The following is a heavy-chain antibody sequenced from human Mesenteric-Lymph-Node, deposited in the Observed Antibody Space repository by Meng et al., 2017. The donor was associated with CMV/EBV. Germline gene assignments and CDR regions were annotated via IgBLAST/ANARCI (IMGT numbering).Heavy chain of an antibody. CDR1: GFTFSSYA. D-gene: IGHD3-3*01. V-gene: IGHV3-30*04. Sequence: GGSLRLSCAASGFTFSSYAMHWVRQAPGKGLEWVAVISYDGSNKYYADSVKGRFTISRDNSKNTLYLQMNSLRAEDTAVYYCARDGAYYDFWSGYYSPLDAFDIWGQGTMVTVSS. CDR3: ARDGAYYDFWSGYYSPLDAFDI. J-gene: IGHJ3*02. CDR2: ISYDGSNK.